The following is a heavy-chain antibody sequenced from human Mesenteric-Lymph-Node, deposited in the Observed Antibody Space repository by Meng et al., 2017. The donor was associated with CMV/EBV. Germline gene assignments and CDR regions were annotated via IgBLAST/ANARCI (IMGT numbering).Heavy chain of an antibody. CDR2: IYYSGST. V-gene: IGHV4-61*01. CDR1: GGSVSSGSYY. J-gene: IGHJ4*02. CDR3: AREGADDSSGYTLDY. D-gene: IGHD3-22*01. Sequence: SETLSLTCTVSGGSVSSGSYYWSWIRQPPGKGLEWIGYIYYSGSTNYNPSLKSRVTISVDTSKNQFSLKLSSVTAADTAVYYCAREGADDSSGYTLDYWGQGTLVTASS.